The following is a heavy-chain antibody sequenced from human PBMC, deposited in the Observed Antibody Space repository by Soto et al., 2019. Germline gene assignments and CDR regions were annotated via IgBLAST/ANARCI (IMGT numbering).Heavy chain of an antibody. V-gene: IGHV4-59*01. D-gene: IGHD6-13*01. Sequence: QVQLQESGPGLVKPSETLSLTCTVSGGSISSYYWSWIRQPPGKGLEWIGYIDYSGSTNYIPSLKSRVTISVDTSKNQFSLRLSSVTAADTAVYYCARGPPLDSTHWYVDLWGRGTLVTVSS. CDR3: ARGPPLDSTHWYVDL. J-gene: IGHJ2*01. CDR1: GGSISSYY. CDR2: IDYSGST.